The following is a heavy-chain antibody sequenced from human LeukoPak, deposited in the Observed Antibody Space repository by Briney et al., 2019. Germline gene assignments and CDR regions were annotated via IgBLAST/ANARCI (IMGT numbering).Heavy chain of an antibody. Sequence: GGSLRLSCAASGFTFSSYAMHWVRQAPGKGLEYVSAISSNGGSTYYANSVKGRFTISRDNSKNTLYLQMGSLRAEDMAVYYCARGTEAAAGTFDYWGQGTLVTVSS. V-gene: IGHV3-64*01. CDR2: ISSNGGST. J-gene: IGHJ4*02. CDR3: ARGTEAAAGTFDY. CDR1: GFTFSSYA. D-gene: IGHD6-13*01.